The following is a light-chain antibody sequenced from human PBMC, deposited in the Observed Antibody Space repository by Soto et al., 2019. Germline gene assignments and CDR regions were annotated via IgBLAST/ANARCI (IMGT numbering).Light chain of an antibody. CDR3: QQYDNIPFT. J-gene: IGKJ3*01. V-gene: IGKV3-20*01. CDR1: QSVSSH. CDR2: GAS. Sequence: EIVLTQSPGTLSLSPGERATLSCRASQSVSSHLAWYQQKPGQAPRLLIYGASSRATGIPDRFSGSGSGTDFTLTISRLEPEDVAVYYCQQYDNIPFTFGPGTKVDV.